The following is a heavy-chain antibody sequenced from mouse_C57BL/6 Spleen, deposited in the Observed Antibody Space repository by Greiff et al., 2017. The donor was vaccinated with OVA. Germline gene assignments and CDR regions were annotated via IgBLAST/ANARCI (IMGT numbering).Heavy chain of an antibody. V-gene: IGHV7-3*01. CDR2: IRNKANGYTT. J-gene: IGHJ2*01. CDR1: GFTFTDYY. CDR3: ARDASITTVVARGDYCDY. D-gene: IGHD1-1*01. Sequence: EVQRVESGGGLVQPGGSLSLSCAASGFTFTDYYMSWVRQPPGKALEWLGFIRNKANGYTTEYSASVKGRFTISRDNSQSILYLQMNALRAEDSATYYCARDASITTVVARGDYCDYWGQGTTLTVSS.